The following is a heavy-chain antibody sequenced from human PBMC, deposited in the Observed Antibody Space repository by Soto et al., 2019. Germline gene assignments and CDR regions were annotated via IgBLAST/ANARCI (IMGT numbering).Heavy chain of an antibody. CDR3: AKGDYVVVPAALDY. J-gene: IGHJ4*02. V-gene: IGHV3-23*01. CDR1: GFTFSSYA. CDR2: ISGSGGST. Sequence: EVQLLESGGGLVQPGGSLRLSCAASGFTFSSYAMSWVRQAPGKGLEWVSAISGSGGSTYYADSVKGRFTISRDNSKNALYLQMNSVRAEDTAVYYWAKGDYVVVPAALDYWGQGPLVTVSS. D-gene: IGHD2-2*01.